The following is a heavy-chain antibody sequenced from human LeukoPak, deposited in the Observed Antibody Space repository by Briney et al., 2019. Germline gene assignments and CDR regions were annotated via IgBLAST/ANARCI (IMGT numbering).Heavy chain of an antibody. Sequence: GGSLRLSCAASGFTFSSYSTNWVRQAPGKGLEWVSSISSSSSYIYYADSVKRRFTISRDNAKNSLYLQMNSLRAEDTAVYYCARVAGPASYYYYGMDVWGQGTTVTVSS. CDR3: ARVAGPASYYYYGMDV. D-gene: IGHD6-25*01. CDR2: ISSSSSYI. J-gene: IGHJ6*02. CDR1: GFTFSSYS. V-gene: IGHV3-21*01.